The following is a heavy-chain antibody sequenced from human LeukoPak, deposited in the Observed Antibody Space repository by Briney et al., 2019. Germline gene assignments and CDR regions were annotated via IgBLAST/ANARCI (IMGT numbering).Heavy chain of an antibody. CDR3: AKDRTTVIVVVISPYFDY. J-gene: IGHJ4*02. CDR1: GGSISSSSYY. Sequence: SETLSLTCTVSGGSISSSSYYWGWIRQPPGKGLEWIGSIYYSGTTYYNPSLKSRVTISVDTSKNQFSLKLSSVTAADTAVYYCAKDRTTVIVVVISPYFDYWGQGTLVTVSS. D-gene: IGHD3-22*01. CDR2: IYYSGTT. V-gene: IGHV4-39*07.